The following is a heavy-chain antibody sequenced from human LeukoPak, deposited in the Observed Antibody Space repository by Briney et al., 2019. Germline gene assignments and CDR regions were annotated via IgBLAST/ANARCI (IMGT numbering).Heavy chain of an antibody. J-gene: IGHJ3*02. Sequence: SVKVSCKASGGTFSSYAISWVRQAPGQGLEWMGGIIPIFGTANYAQKFQGRVTITADKSTSTAYMELSSLRSEDTAVYYCARVGQKLIVFGAFEIWGQGTMVTVSS. CDR1: GGTFSSYA. CDR2: IIPIFGTA. CDR3: ARVGQKLIVFGAFEI. V-gene: IGHV1-69*06. D-gene: IGHD3-10*02.